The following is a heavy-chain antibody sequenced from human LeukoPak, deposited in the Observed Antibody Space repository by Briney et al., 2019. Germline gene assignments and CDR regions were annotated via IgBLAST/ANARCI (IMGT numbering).Heavy chain of an antibody. V-gene: IGHV3-53*01. J-gene: IGHJ5*02. D-gene: IGHD3-10*01. CDR3: ARETSTMVRGDMYNWSDP. CDR2: ISRGGSI. Sequence: GESLRLSCAAAGFTVSSYYMSWVRQAPGKGVEWVWVISRGGSISYAGSVKAPSPIYRDNSQHTLYLQMTSLSAGGTAVYYCARETSTMVRGDMYNWSDPCGQGTLVTVSS. CDR1: GFTVSSYY.